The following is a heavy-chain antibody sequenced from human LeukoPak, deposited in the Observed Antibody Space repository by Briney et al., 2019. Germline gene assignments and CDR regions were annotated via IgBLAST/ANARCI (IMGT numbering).Heavy chain of an antibody. D-gene: IGHD5-24*01. CDR1: GFTFSSYS. J-gene: IGHJ4*02. CDR2: ISSSSSYI. Sequence: GGSLRLSCAASGFTFSSYSMNWVRQAPGKGLEWVSSISSSSSYIYYADSVKGRFTISRDNAKNSLYLQMNSLRAEDTAVYYCARDGRFGMATTGPLPIDYWGQGTLVTVSS. CDR3: ARDGRFGMATTGPLPIDY. V-gene: IGHV3-21*01.